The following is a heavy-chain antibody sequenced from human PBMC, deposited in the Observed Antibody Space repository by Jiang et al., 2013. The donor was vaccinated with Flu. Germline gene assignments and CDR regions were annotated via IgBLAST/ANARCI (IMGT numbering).Heavy chain of an antibody. CDR3: TRDRVVVTARDYYYYGMDV. CDR2: IYYSGST. Sequence: GPGLVKPSETLSLTCTVSGGSISSYYWSWIRQPPGKGLEWIGYIYYSGSTNYNPSLKSRVTISVDTSKNQFSLKLSSVTAADTAVYYCTRDRVVVTARDYYYYGMDVWGQ. CDR1: GGSISSYY. V-gene: IGHV4-59*01. J-gene: IGHJ6*02. D-gene: IGHD2-21*02.